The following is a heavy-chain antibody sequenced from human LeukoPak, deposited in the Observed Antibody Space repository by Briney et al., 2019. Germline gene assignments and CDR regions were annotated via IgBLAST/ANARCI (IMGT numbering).Heavy chain of an antibody. J-gene: IGHJ4*02. CDR1: GDSISSSAYY. Sequence: SETLSLTCTVSGDSISSSAYYWGWIRQPPGRGLEWIGSVYYSGTAYYNLSLRSRVTISVDTSKNQFSLKLSSVTAADTAVYYCARHQGCSSTSCYASYFDYWGQGTLVTVSS. CDR2: VYYSGTA. V-gene: IGHV4-39*01. D-gene: IGHD2-2*01. CDR3: ARHQGCSSTSCYASYFDY.